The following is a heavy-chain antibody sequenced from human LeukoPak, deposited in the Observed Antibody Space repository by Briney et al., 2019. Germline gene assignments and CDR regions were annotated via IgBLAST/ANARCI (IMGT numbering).Heavy chain of an antibody. CDR2: INTHNGNT. V-gene: IGHV1-18*01. J-gene: IGHJ4*02. D-gene: IGHD4-11*01. CDR1: GYTFTTYV. Sequence: GASVKVSCKASGYTFTTYVITWVRQAPGQGPEWLGWINTHNGNTSFAQRFQGRVTMTTNTSTSTAYMELRSLRSEDTAVYYCARACTTVITHWRFSDYWGQGTLVTVSS. CDR3: ARACTTVITHWRFSDY.